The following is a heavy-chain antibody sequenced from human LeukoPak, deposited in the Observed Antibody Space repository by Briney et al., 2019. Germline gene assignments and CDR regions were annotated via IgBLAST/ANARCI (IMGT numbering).Heavy chain of an antibody. D-gene: IGHD5-24*01. CDR3: ARGRKRDGYNYGY. Sequence: PSETLSLTCTVSGGSISSSGYYWVWIRQSPGEGLEWIGNIYYSGITYYNPSLKSRLTISVDTSKNQFSLKLSSVTAADTAVYYCARGRKRDGYNYGYWGQGTLVTVSS. CDR1: GGSISSSGYY. CDR2: IYYSGIT. V-gene: IGHV4-39*01. J-gene: IGHJ4*02.